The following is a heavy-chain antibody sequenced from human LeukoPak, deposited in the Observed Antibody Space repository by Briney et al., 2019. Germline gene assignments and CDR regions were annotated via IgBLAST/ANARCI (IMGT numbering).Heavy chain of an antibody. D-gene: IGHD4-17*01. Sequence: ASVKVSCKASGYISSDYAIQWVRQAPGQGLEWMGWINAGNGKTKYSQEFQGRVTIARETSASTAYMELSGLRSEDTAVYYCARARWTSTVTTYYLDYWGQGTLVTVSS. CDR2: INAGNGKT. V-gene: IGHV1-3*01. CDR1: GYISSDYA. CDR3: ARARWTSTVTTYYLDY. J-gene: IGHJ4*02.